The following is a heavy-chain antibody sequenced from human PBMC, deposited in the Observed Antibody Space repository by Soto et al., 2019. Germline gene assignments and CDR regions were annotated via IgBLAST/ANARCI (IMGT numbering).Heavy chain of an antibody. CDR3: ARDGYYGSGVYNWFDP. Sequence: QVQLVQSGAEVKKPGASVKVSCMASGYTFTTYAIHWVRQAPGQRLEWMGRINAGNGDTEYSQKSQGRVTVTRDTSVSTAYMELSSLTSEDTALYYCARDGYYGSGVYNWFDPWGQGTLVTVSS. CDR2: INAGNGDT. CDR1: GYTFTTYA. D-gene: IGHD3-10*01. J-gene: IGHJ5*02. V-gene: IGHV1-3*01.